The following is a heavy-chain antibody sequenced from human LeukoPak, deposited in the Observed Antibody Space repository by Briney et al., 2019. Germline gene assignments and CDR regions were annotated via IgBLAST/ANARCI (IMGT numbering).Heavy chain of an antibody. Sequence: GGSLGLSCSFSGFIATSNYMAWVRQSPGKGLQWISFIYGGGNTLYADSVRDRFSISRDNSKSTLYLQMNSVRVEDTAVYYCATGGRSGMAFDFWGQGTLVTVSS. CDR2: IYGGGNT. V-gene: IGHV3-53*01. CDR3: ATGGRSGMAFDF. J-gene: IGHJ4*02. D-gene: IGHD2-8*01. CDR1: GFIATSNY.